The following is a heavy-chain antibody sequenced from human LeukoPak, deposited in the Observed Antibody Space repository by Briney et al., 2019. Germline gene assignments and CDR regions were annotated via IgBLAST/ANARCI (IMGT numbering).Heavy chain of an antibody. CDR1: GYTFTSYY. CDR2: INPNSGGT. J-gene: IGHJ4*02. Sequence: GASVKVSCKASGYTFTSYYMHWVRQAPGQGLEWMGWINPNSGGTNYAQKFQGRVTMTRDTSISTAYMELSRLRSDDTAVYYCARDMKDSSGYLFDYWGQGTLVTVSS. D-gene: IGHD3-22*01. CDR3: ARDMKDSSGYLFDY. V-gene: IGHV1-2*02.